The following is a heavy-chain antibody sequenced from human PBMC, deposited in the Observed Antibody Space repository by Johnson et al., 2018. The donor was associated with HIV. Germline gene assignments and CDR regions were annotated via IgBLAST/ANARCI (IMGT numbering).Heavy chain of an antibody. Sequence: VQLVESGGGLVQPGGSLRLSCAASGFTFSAYAMHWVRQAPGKGLEYVSVISSNGGTTYYADSVKGRFTISRDNSKNTLHLQMGSLRAEDMAVYYCAKADTMAGDAFDIWGQGTMVTVSS. CDR2: ISSNGGTT. CDR1: GFTFSAYA. CDR3: AKADTMAGDAFDI. V-gene: IGHV3-64*07. D-gene: IGHD2-2*01. J-gene: IGHJ3*02.